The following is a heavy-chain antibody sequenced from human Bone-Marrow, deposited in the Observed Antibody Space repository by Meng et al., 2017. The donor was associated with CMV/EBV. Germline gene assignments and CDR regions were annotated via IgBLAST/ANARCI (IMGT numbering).Heavy chain of an antibody. CDR1: GFTFSDYY. V-gene: IGHV3-11*04. Sequence: GESLKISCAASGFTFSDYYMSWIRQAPGKGLEWVSYISSSGSTIYYADSVKGRFTISRDNAKNSLYLQMNSLRAEDTAVYYCARDAGNSGYGMDVWGQGTTVTVSS. J-gene: IGHJ6*02. CDR2: ISSSGSTI. D-gene: IGHD4-23*01. CDR3: ARDAGNSGYGMDV.